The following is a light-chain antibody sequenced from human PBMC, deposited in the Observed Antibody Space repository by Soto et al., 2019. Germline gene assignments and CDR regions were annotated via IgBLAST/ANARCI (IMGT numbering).Light chain of an antibody. CDR3: QEYSSYWT. V-gene: IGKV1-5*01. CDR2: DAS. Sequence: DIQRTQSPSTLSASAGDRVTITCRASQSINTRLAWYQQKPGQAPKLLIYDASSLESGVPSRFSGSGSGTEFTLIISSLQSDDFATYYCQEYSSYWTFGQGTKVDIK. CDR1: QSINTR. J-gene: IGKJ1*01.